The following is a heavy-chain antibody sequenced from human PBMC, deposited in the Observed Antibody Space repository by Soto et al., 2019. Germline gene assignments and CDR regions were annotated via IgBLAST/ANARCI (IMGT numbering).Heavy chain of an antibody. Sequence: SETLSLTCTVSGGSISSSSYYWGWIRQPPGKGLEWIGSIYYSGSTYYNPSLKSRVTISVDTSKNQFSLKLSSVTAADTAVYYCARPQRIIEYQLPGLGSNGAFDIWGQGTMVTVSS. J-gene: IGHJ3*02. D-gene: IGHD2-2*01. CDR3: ARPQRIIEYQLPGLGSNGAFDI. V-gene: IGHV4-39*01. CDR2: IYYSGST. CDR1: GGSISSSSYY.